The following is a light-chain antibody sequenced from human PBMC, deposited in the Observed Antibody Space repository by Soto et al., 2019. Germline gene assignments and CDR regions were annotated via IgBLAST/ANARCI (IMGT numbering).Light chain of an antibody. V-gene: IGLV2-14*03. CDR3: SSYTGTSTQV. J-gene: IGLJ1*01. CDR2: DVT. CDR1: SSDVGDYDY. Sequence: QSALTQPASVSGSPGQSITISCTGSSSDVGDYDYVSWIQQHPGRAPTLLIYDVTYRPSGVSNRFSGAKSGSTASLTISGLRAEDEANYYCSSYTGTSTQVFGTGTKVTVL.